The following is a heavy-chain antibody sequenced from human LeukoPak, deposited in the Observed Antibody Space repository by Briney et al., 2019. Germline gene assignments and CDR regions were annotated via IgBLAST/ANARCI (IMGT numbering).Heavy chain of an antibody. D-gene: IGHD6-19*01. Sequence: ASVKVSCKASKYTLTGHDLHWVRQAPGQRLEWMGWINPGNGNTKYSQKFQGRVTITRDTSASTAYVELSSLTSEDTAVYYCANWAGTPAGYFSGPLDYWGQGTLVTVSS. CDR3: ANWAGTPAGYFSGPLDY. CDR1: KYTLTGHD. CDR2: INPGNGNT. J-gene: IGHJ4*02. V-gene: IGHV1-3*01.